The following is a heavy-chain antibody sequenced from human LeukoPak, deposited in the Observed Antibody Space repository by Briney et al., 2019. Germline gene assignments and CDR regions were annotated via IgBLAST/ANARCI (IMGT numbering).Heavy chain of an antibody. D-gene: IGHD3-10*01. CDR1: GFTFSSYA. CDR3: ARGSRHDYFDY. CDR2: ISYDGSNK. V-gene: IGHV3-30-3*01. J-gene: IGHJ4*02. Sequence: GGSLRLSCAASGFTFSSYAMHWVRQAPGKGLEWVAVISYDGSNKYYADSVKGRFTISRDNSKNTLYLQMNSLRAEDTAVYYCARGSRHDYFDYWGQGTLVTVSS.